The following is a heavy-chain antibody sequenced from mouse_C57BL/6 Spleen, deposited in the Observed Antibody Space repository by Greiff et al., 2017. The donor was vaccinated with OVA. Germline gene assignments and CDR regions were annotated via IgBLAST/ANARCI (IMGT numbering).Heavy chain of an antibody. CDR3: ARVYYGNSDAMDY. CDR1: GFTFSSYA. J-gene: IGHJ4*01. V-gene: IGHV5-4*03. D-gene: IGHD2-1*01. CDR2: ISDGGSYT. Sequence: DVKLVESGGGLVKPGGSLKLSCAASGFTFSSYAMSWVRQTPEKRLEWVATISDGGSYTYYPDNAKNNLYLQMSHLKSEDTAMYYCARVYYGNSDAMDYWGQGTSVTVSS.